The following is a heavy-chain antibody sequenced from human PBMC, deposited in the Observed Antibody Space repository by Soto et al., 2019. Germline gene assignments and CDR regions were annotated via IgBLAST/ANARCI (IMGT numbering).Heavy chain of an antibody. J-gene: IGHJ3*02. V-gene: IGHV3-23*01. CDR1: GLPFRAYA. CDR2: ITGSGEST. CDR3: AKEEGYFFVSGYDAFDI. Sequence: GGSLRLSCTASGLPFRAYAMSWVRQAPGKGLEWVSAITGSGESTYSADSVEGQVTISRDNSKNTLYLQMNSLRAEDTAVYYCAKEEGYFFVSGYDAFDIWGQGTMVTVSS. D-gene: IGHD3-10*01.